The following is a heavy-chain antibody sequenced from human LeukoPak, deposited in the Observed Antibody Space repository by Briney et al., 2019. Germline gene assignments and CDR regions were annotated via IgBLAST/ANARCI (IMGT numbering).Heavy chain of an antibody. CDR3: AKGDGSSLFDY. V-gene: IGHV3-33*06. Sequence: GGSLRLSCAASGFTFSSYGMHWVRQAPGKGLEWVAVIWYDGSNKYYADSVKGRFTISRDNSKNTLYLQMNSLRAEDTAVYYCAKGDGSSLFDYWGQGTLVTVSS. CDR1: GFTFSSYG. D-gene: IGHD6-13*01. CDR2: IWYDGSNK. J-gene: IGHJ4*02.